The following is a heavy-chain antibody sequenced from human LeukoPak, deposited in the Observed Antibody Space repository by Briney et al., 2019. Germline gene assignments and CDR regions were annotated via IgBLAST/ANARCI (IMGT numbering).Heavy chain of an antibody. J-gene: IGHJ4*02. D-gene: IGHD1-7*01. CDR2: INHSGST. CDR1: GGSFSGYY. Sequence: SETLSLTCAVYGGSFSGYYWSWIRQPPGKGLEWIGEINHSGSTNYNPSLKSRVTISVDTSKNQFSLKLSSVTAADTAVYYCARRSGSLELRIFDYWGQGTLVTVSS. V-gene: IGHV4-34*01. CDR3: ARRSGSLELRIFDY.